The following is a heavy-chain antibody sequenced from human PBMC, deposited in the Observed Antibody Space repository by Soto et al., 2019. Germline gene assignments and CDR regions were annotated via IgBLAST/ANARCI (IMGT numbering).Heavy chain of an antibody. D-gene: IGHD2-15*01. V-gene: IGHV4-30-4*01. CDR3: ARGTTYKKYKDNTSAHQFDY. Sequence: SETLSLTCTVSGGSISSGDYFWSWIRQPPGKGLEWIGYIYYSGSTYYDPSLKSRVTISVDTSKNQFSLKLSSVTAADTALYYCARGTTYKKYKDNTSAHQFDYWGQGTLVTVSS. J-gene: IGHJ4*02. CDR1: GGSISSGDYF. CDR2: IYYSGST.